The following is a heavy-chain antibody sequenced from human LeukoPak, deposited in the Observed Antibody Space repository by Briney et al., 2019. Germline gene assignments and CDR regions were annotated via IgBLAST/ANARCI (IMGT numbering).Heavy chain of an antibody. CDR1: GFTFENYA. CDR2: ISWNSGSI. Sequence: GGSLRLSCAASGFTFENYAMHWVRQAPGKGLEWVSGISWNSGSIGYADSVKGPFTISRDNAKNSLYLQLNSLRPEDTALYYCAKDPMLRADYPILTWFDPWGQGTLVTVSS. D-gene: IGHD3-10*01. J-gene: IGHJ5*02. V-gene: IGHV3-9*01. CDR3: AKDPMLRADYPILTWFDP.